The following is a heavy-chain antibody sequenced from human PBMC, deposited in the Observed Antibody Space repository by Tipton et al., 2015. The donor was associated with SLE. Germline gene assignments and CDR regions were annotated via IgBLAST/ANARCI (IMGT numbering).Heavy chain of an antibody. CDR1: GFRFSGYA. CDR2: VYMDGST. J-gene: IGHJ2*01. D-gene: IGHD2-2*01. V-gene: IGHV3-23*03. Sequence: SLRLSCAASGFRFSGYAMSWVRQAPGKGLEWVAVVYMDGSTFYGDSVKGRFTISRDNSKNTLYLHMDSLRAEDTAVYYCAKGRCSSTCYFDVWGRGTLVTVSS. CDR3: AKGRCSSTCYFDV.